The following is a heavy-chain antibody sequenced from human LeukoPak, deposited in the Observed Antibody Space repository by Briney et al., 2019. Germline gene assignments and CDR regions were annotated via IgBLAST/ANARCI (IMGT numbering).Heavy chain of an antibody. CDR1: GYTFTSYG. CDR2: ISAYNGNT. V-gene: IGHV1-18*01. D-gene: IGHD6-13*01. CDR3: ARDRIAAAGTGFY. J-gene: IGHJ4*02. Sequence: ASVKVSCKASGYTFTSYGISWVRQAPGQGLEWMGWISAYNGNTNYAQKLQGRVTMTTDTSTSTAYVELRSLRSDDTAVYYCARDRIAAAGTGFYWGQGTLVTVSS.